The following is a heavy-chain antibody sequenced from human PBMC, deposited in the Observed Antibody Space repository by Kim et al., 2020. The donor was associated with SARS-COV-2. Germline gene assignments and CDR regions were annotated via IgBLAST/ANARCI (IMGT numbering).Heavy chain of an antibody. D-gene: IGHD6-19*01. J-gene: IGHJ3*02. Sequence: GGSLRLSCAASGFTVSSNYMSWVRQAPGKGLEWVSVIYSGGSTYYADSVKGRFTISRDNSKNTLYLQMNSLRAEDTAVYYCAREPGVWISGWYGGAFDIWGQGTMVTVSS. CDR2: IYSGGST. CDR1: GFTVSSNY. CDR3: AREPGVWISGWYGGAFDI. V-gene: IGHV3-53*01.